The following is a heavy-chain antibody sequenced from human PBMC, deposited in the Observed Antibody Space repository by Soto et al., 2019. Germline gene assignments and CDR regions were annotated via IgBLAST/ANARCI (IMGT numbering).Heavy chain of an antibody. CDR1: GFIFSSYG. D-gene: IGHD3-22*01. CDR2: IWYDGSNE. J-gene: IGHJ4*02. CDR3: AKDPTSYDSSAQFDS. Sequence: PGGSLRLSCAASGFIFSSYGMHWVRQTPGKGLEWVAVIWYDGSNEYYADSVKGRFTISRDNSNNTLYLQMNSLRAEDTAVYYCAKDPTSYDSSAQFDSWGQGTLVTVSS. V-gene: IGHV3-33*06.